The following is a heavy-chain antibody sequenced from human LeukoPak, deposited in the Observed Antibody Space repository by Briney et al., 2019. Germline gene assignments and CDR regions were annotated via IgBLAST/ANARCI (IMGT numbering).Heavy chain of an antibody. CDR3: ARGRHLLVNYYYGMDV. D-gene: IGHD1-1*01. J-gene: IGHJ6*02. CDR1: EFTFSNYA. CDR2: ITGSGGST. V-gene: IGHV3-23*01. Sequence: PGGSLRLSCAASEFTFSNYAMSWVRQAPGKGLEWVSSITGSGGSTYYADSVKGRFTISRDNSKNTLDLQMNSLRVEDTAVYYCARGRHLLVNYYYGMDVWGQGTTVTVSS.